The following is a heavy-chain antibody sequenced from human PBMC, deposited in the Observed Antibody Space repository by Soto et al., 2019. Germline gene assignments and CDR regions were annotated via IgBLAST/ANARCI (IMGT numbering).Heavy chain of an antibody. D-gene: IGHD3-22*01. CDR3: ARFTYYDSSGYYLYFDY. Sequence: PSETLSLTCTVSGGSISSYYWSWIRQPPGKGLEWIGYIYYSGSTNYNPSLKSRVTISVDTSKNQFSLKLSSVTAADTAVYYCARFTYYDSSGYYLYFDYWGQGTLVTVSS. J-gene: IGHJ4*02. V-gene: IGHV4-59*01. CDR1: GGSISSYY. CDR2: IYYSGST.